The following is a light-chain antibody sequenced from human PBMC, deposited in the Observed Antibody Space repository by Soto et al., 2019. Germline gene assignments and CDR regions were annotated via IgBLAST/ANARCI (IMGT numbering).Light chain of an antibody. CDR3: GAWDDRLHGYV. CDR1: NSNIATYA. Sequence: QSVLTQPPSASGTPGQRVTMSCSGTNSNIATYAVNWYQQYPGTAPTLLIYGNDQRPSGVPDRFSGSKSDTSASLAISGLQSGDEADYYCGAWDDRLHGYVFGTGTEVTVL. V-gene: IGLV1-44*01. CDR2: GND. J-gene: IGLJ1*01.